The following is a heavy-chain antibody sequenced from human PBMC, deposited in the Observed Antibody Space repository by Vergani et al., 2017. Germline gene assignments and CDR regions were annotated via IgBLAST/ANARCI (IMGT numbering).Heavy chain of an antibody. J-gene: IGHJ4*02. CDR3: ARLSGTYPTDY. CDR1: GGSISSSSYY. CDR2: IYYSGST. D-gene: IGHD1-26*01. Sequence: QVQLQQWGAGLLKPSETLSLTCTVSGGSISSSSYYWGWIRQPPGKGLEWIGSIYYSGSTYYNPSLKSRVTISVDTSKNQFSLKLSSVTAADTAVYYCARLSGTYPTDYWGQGTLVTVSS. V-gene: IGHV4-39*01.